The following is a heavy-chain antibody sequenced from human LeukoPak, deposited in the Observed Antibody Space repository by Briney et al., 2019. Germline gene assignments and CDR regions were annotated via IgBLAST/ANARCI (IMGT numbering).Heavy chain of an antibody. V-gene: IGHV3-23*01. J-gene: IGHJ4*02. CDR3: AKDRGY. Sequence: GGSLRLSCAASGFTFSTYGMTWVRQAPGKGLEWVSGISGSGDTTYYADSVKDRFTVSRDNSKNTLYLQMNSLTADDTAVYYCAKDRGYWGQGVLVTVSS. D-gene: IGHD5-24*01. CDR1: GFTFSTYG. CDR2: ISGSGDTT.